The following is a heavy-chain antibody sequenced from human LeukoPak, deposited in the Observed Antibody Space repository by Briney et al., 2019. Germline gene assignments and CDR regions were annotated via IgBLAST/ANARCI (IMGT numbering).Heavy chain of an antibody. CDR3: ARARLREGWFDP. CDR1: GYTFTSYY. CDR2: INPSGGST. Sequence: ASVTVSCKASGYTFTSYYMHWVRQAPGQGLEWMGIINPSGGSTSYAQKFQGRVTMTRDTSTSTVYMELSSLRSEDTAVYYCARARLREGWFDPWGQGTLVTVSS. V-gene: IGHV1-46*01. D-gene: IGHD3-10*01. J-gene: IGHJ5*02.